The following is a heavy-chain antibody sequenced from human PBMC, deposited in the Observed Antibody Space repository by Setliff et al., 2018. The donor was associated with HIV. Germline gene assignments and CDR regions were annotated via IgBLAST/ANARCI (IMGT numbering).Heavy chain of an antibody. Sequence: PSETLSLTCAVSGYSISSGYNWGWIRQPPGKGLEWIGSIYHSGGTHYNPSLRSRVTISVDTSKNHFSLKLSSVTAADTAVFYCARVPFTTGFDYWGQGILVTVSS. CDR2: IYHSGGT. CDR3: ARVPFTTGFDY. CDR1: GYSISSGYN. V-gene: IGHV4-38-2*01. D-gene: IGHD3-3*01. J-gene: IGHJ4*02.